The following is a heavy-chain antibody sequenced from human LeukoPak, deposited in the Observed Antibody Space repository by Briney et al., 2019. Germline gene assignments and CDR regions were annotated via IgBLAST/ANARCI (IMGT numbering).Heavy chain of an antibody. J-gene: IGHJ4*02. Sequence: ASVKVSCKASGYTFTGSYMHWVRQAPGQGLEWMGWINPNSGDTSYAQNFQGRVTMTTDTSISTAYMELGRLTSDDTALHYCARSPTTSIFDYWGQGTLVSVSS. CDR2: INPNSGDT. D-gene: IGHD1-26*01. CDR3: ARSPTTSIFDY. CDR1: GYTFTGSY. V-gene: IGHV1-2*02.